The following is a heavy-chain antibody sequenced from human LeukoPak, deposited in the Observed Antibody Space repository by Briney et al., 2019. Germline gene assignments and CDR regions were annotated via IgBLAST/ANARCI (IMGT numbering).Heavy chain of an antibody. Sequence: PGGSLRLSCAASGFTVSSNYMSWVRQAPGKELEWVSVIYSGGSTYYADSVKGRFTISRDNSKNTLYLQMNSLRAEDTAVYYCARDRMVRGVIGSEGFDYWGQGTLVTVSS. J-gene: IGHJ4*02. CDR2: IYSGGST. CDR3: ARDRMVRGVIGSEGFDY. D-gene: IGHD3-10*01. V-gene: IGHV3-66*01. CDR1: GFTVSSNY.